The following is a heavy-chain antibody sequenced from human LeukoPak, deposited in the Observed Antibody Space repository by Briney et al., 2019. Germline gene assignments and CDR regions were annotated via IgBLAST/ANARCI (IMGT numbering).Heavy chain of an antibody. CDR3: ARDRSLGGYDHFDY. CDR1: GGSISSNSYY. J-gene: IGHJ4*02. Sequence: SETLSLTCTVSGGSISSNSYYWGWSRQPPGMGLEWIGSIYYSGSTYYNPSLKSRVTISVDTSKNQFSLKLSSVTAADTAVYYCARDRSLGGYDHFDYWGQGTLVTVSS. V-gene: IGHV4-39*07. D-gene: IGHD5-12*01. CDR2: IYYSGST.